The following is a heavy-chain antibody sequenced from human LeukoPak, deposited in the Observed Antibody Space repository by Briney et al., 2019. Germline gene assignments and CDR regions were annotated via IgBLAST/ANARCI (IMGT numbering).Heavy chain of an antibody. J-gene: IGHJ6*02. V-gene: IGHV3-72*01. D-gene: IGHD6-13*01. CDR2: GRNKANGYTP. CDR1: GFTFSDHY. Sequence: GGSLRLSCAAPGFTFSDHYMDWVRQAPGKGLEWVGRGRNKANGYTPEYAASVKGRFTISRDDSKNSLYLQMNSVKTEDTAVYYCTRGGSPQSSYCYPMDVWGLGTTVTVSS. CDR3: TRGGSPQSSYCYPMDV.